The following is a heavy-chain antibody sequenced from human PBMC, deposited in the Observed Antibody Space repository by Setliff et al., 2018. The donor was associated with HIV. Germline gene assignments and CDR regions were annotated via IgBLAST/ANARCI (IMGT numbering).Heavy chain of an antibody. Sequence: PSETLSLTCTVSGGSISSYYWSWIRQPAGKGLEWIGRIYTSGTTRYSPSLKSRITISIDTSKNQFSLQLSSVTAADTAVYYCARLSTTSRDFDSWGQGTLVTVSS. CDR1: GGSISSYY. CDR2: IYTSGTT. J-gene: IGHJ4*02. CDR3: ARLSTTSRDFDS. D-gene: IGHD3-10*01. V-gene: IGHV4-4*07.